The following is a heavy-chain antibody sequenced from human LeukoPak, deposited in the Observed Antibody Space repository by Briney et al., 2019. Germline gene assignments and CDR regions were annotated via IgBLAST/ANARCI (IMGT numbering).Heavy chain of an antibody. CDR3: ARDPGYCSDGSCLEFDY. CDR2: ISAYNGNT. Sequence: ASVKVSCKASGYTFTSYGISWVRQAPGQGLEWMGWISAYNGNTNYAQKLQGRVTMTTDTSTSTAYMELRSLRSDDTAVYYCARDPGYCSDGSCLEFDYWGQGTLVTVSS. V-gene: IGHV1-18*01. CDR1: GYTFTSYG. J-gene: IGHJ4*02. D-gene: IGHD2-15*01.